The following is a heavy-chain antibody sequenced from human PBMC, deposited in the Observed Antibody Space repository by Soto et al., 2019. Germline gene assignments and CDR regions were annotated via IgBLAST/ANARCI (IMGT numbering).Heavy chain of an antibody. CDR3: ARGQPGLFSFDS. J-gene: IGHJ4*02. CDR1: GGSVSSDFSS. V-gene: IGHV4-30-2*01. Sequence: SETLSLTCGVSGGSVSSDFSSWIWIRQTSGKGLEWIGYTYHSGSSYFNPSLVSRGSISIDTSNNQFSLNLTSVTAADTAVYYCARGQPGLFSFDSWGQGILVTVSS. CDR2: TYHSGSS. D-gene: IGHD3-9*01.